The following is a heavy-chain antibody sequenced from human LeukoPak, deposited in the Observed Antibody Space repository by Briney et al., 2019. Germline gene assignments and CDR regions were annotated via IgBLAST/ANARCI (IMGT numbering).Heavy chain of an antibody. V-gene: IGHV4-59*01. CDR3: ARLSGYSSGHYYSDY. J-gene: IGHJ4*02. Sequence: ASETLSLTCTVSGGSISSDYWSWIRQPPGKGLEWIGYIYYRGSTNYNPSLKTRVTISVDTSKNQFSLKLSSVTAADTAVYYCARLSGYSSGHYYSDYWGQGTLVTVSS. D-gene: IGHD3-22*01. CDR1: GGSISSDY. CDR2: IYYRGST.